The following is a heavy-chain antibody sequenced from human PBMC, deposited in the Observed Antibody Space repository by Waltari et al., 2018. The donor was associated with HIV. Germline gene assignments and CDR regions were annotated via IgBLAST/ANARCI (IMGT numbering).Heavy chain of an antibody. J-gene: IGHJ5*02. CDR3: ASPAGDCSGNFCYTGEIDP. CDR2: ICPDGNKK. D-gene: IGHD3-16*02. V-gene: IGHV3-33*03. CDR1: GFNVSSCA. Sequence: QVYLVESGGGAVQPGKSLRLACVASGFNVSSCALHWGRQAPGKGLKWVAVICPDGNKKFYAESVKGRFIISRDRSKNTIYLQMNDLKVDDTALYYCASPAGDCSGNFCYTGEIDPWGHGSQVIVSS.